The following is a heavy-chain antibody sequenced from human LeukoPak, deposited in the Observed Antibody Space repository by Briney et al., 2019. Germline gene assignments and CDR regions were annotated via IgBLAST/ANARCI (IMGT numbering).Heavy chain of an antibody. D-gene: IGHD2-2*01. J-gene: IGHJ6*02. CDR1: GGSISSGGYY. CDR2: IYYSGST. CDR3: ARGGSTDPYDYGMDV. V-gene: IGHV4-31*03. Sequence: SQTLSLTCTVSGGSISSGGYYCSWIRQHPGKGLEWIGYIYYSGSTYYNPSLKSRVTISVDTSKNQFSLKLSSVTAANTAVYYCARGGSTDPYDYGMDVWGQGTTVTVSS.